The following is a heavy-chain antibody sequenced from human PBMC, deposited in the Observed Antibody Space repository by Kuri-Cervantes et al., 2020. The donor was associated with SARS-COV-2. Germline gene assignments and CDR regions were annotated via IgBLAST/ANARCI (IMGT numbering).Heavy chain of an antibody. Sequence: ASVKVSCKASGYTFTSYGISWVRQAPGQGLEWMGWMNPNSGNTDYAQKFQGRVTMTRDTSISTAYMELSRLRSDDTAVYYCARLSGFLYSSGWDDYWGQGTLVTVSS. CDR2: MNPNSGNT. J-gene: IGHJ4*02. V-gene: IGHV1-2*02. CDR3: ARLSGFLYSSGWDDY. D-gene: IGHD6-19*01. CDR1: GYTFTSYG.